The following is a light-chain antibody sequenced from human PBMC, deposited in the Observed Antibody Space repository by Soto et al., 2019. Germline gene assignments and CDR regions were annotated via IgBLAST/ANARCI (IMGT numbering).Light chain of an antibody. J-gene: IGKJ4*02. CDR3: QEYGASPLT. Sequence: EIVLTKSPGTLSLSPGERATLSCRASQRVISGYLAWYKQKPGQAPRLLIYGASSRATGIPYRFRCAGSGTAVTHTISRREPEDFALYYRQEYGASPLTYAVGTKFDIK. CDR1: QRVISGY. V-gene: IGKV3-20*01. CDR2: GAS.